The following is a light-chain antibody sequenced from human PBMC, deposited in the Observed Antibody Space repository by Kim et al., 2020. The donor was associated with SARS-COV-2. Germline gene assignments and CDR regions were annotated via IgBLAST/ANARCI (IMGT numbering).Light chain of an antibody. CDR1: QNINSW. CDR2: KAS. CDR3: QQYHTWVFS. J-gene: IGKJ2*03. V-gene: IGKV1-5*03. Sequence: SESVGDTVTIPCRATQNINSWLAWYQQKPGKAPKLLIYKASYLQSGVPSRFSGSESETEFTLTISSVQPDDFGTYYCQQYHTWVFSFGQGTKLEI.